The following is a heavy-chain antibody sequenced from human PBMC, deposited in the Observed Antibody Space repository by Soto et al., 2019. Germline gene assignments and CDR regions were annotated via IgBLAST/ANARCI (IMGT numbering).Heavy chain of an antibody. J-gene: IGHJ5*02. Sequence: QVQLQESGPGLVKPSETLSLTCTVSGGSVSSGSYYWSWIRQPPGKGLEWIGYIYYSGSTNYNPSLKSRVTISVDTSQNQFSMKLSSVTAADTAVYYCARDQPAYSSSWSHTWFDPWGQGTLVTVSS. CDR2: IYYSGST. CDR1: GGSVSSGSYY. D-gene: IGHD6-13*01. CDR3: ARDQPAYSSSWSHTWFDP. V-gene: IGHV4-61*01.